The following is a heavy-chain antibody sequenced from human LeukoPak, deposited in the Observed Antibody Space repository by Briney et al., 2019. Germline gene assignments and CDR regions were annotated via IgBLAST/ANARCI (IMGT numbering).Heavy chain of an antibody. V-gene: IGHV4-30-4*08. J-gene: IGHJ3*02. Sequence: SQTLSLTCTVSGGSISSGDYYWSWIRQPPGKGLEWIGYIYYSGSTYYNPSLKSRVTISVDTSKNQFSLKLSSVTAADAAVYYCARLRPRWGVFVIRGQGTMVTVSS. D-gene: IGHD4-23*01. CDR3: ARLRPRWGVFVI. CDR2: IYYSGST. CDR1: GGSISSGDYY.